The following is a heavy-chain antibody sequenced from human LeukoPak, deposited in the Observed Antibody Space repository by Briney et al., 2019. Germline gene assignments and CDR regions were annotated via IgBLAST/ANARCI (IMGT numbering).Heavy chain of an antibody. J-gene: IGHJ4*02. CDR3: ARDEWHYDFWSGYPYYFDY. Sequence: GGSLRLSCTTSGFNFRAYWMGWVRQAPGKGLEWVANIHQHGSKENYLDSVKGRFTISRDNAKNSLYLQMNSLRAEDTAVYYCARDEWHYDFWSGYPYYFDYWGQGTLVTVSS. D-gene: IGHD3-3*01. CDR1: GFNFRAYW. CDR2: IHQHGSKE. V-gene: IGHV3-7*01.